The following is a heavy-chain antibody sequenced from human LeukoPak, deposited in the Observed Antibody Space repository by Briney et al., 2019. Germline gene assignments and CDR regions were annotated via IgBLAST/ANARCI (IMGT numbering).Heavy chain of an antibody. CDR2: INPNSGGT. J-gene: IGHJ4*02. CDR3: ARGEGIAAAGVDY. CDR1: GYTFTGYY. D-gene: IGHD6-13*01. V-gene: IGHV1-2*04. Sequence: GASVKVSCKASGYTFTGYYMHWVRQAPGQGLEWMGWINPNSGGTNYAQKFQGWVTMTRDMSISTAYMELSRLRSDDTAVYYCARGEGIAAAGVDYWGQGTLVTVSS.